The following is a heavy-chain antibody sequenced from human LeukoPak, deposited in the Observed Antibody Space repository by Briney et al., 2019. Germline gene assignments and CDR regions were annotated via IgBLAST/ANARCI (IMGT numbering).Heavy chain of an antibody. J-gene: IGHJ1*01. CDR2: ISWNGGST. V-gene: IGHV3-43*01. CDR1: GFTFNDYT. Sequence: HTGGSLRLSCAASGFTFNDYTMHWVRQAPGKGLEWVSLISWNGGSTHYADSVKGRFTISRDNSKNSLFLQMHSLRTEDTALYYCAKADGADYAHFQHWGQGTPVTVSS. D-gene: IGHD4-17*01. CDR3: AKADGADYAHFQH.